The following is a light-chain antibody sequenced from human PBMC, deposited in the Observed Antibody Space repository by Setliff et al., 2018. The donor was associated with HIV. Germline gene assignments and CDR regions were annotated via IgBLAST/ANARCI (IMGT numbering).Light chain of an antibody. CDR1: ALPKQY. Sequence: SYELTQAPSVSLSPGQTARITCSGDALPKQYASWYQQKPGQAPMLVIYKDTERPSGIPERFSGSSSGTRVTLTISGVQAEDEADYYCQSADSSDTYVVFGGGTKVTVL. J-gene: IGLJ2*01. CDR3: QSADSSDTYVV. V-gene: IGLV3-25*03. CDR2: KDT.